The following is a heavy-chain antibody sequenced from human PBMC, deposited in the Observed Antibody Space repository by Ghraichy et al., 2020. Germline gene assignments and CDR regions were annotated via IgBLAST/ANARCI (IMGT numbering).Heavy chain of an antibody. J-gene: IGHJ4*02. V-gene: IGHV3-43*01. Sequence: GGSLRLSCAASGFTFDDYTMHWVRQAPGKGLEWVSLISWDGGSTYYADSVKGRFTISRDNSKNSLYLQMNSLRTEDTALYYCAKDKLAGTGGDCPGDWGQGTLVTVSS. CDR1: GFTFDDYT. CDR2: ISWDGGST. D-gene: IGHD2-21*02. CDR3: AKDKLAGTGGDCPGD.